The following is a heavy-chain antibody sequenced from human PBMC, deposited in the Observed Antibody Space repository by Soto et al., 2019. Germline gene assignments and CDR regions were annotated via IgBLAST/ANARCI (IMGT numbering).Heavy chain of an antibody. V-gene: IGHV1-2*02. D-gene: IGHD3-9*01. J-gene: IGHJ6*02. CDR3: ARDARGTRGFDEMDI. CDR2: INPNSGDT. Sequence: ASVKVSFKASGYIFTGYHIHWVRPAPGRGLEWMGWINPNSGDTEYAQNFQGRVTMTRDTSFNLVYMEMSGLMSDDTAVYYCARDARGTRGFDEMDIWGQGTTVTVSS. CDR1: GYIFTGYH.